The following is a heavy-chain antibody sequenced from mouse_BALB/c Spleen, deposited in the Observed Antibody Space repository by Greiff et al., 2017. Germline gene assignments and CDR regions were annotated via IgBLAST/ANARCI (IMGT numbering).Heavy chain of an antibody. D-gene: IGHD1-1*01. Sequence: QVQLQQSGAELVRPGTSVKISCKASGYTFTNYWLGWVKQRPGNGLEWIGDIYPGGGYTNYNEKFKGKATLTADTSSSTAYMQLSSLTSEDSAVYFCARNYGSREGWFAYWGQGTLVTVSA. CDR2: IYPGGGYT. J-gene: IGHJ3*01. V-gene: IGHV1-63*02. CDR1: GYTFTNYW. CDR3: ARNYGSREGWFAY.